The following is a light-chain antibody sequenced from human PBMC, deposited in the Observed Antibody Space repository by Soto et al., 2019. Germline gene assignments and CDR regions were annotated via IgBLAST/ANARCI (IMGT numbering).Light chain of an antibody. Sequence: EIIMTQSPATLSVSPGERATLSCRASHSISSHLAWLQKKPGQPPRLLIYGASARATDIPARFSGSGSGTEFTLTISSVQSEDFAVYYCQQYDNWPPVTFGQGTKVEIK. CDR2: GAS. V-gene: IGKV3D-15*01. CDR3: QQYDNWPPVT. J-gene: IGKJ1*01. CDR1: HSISSH.